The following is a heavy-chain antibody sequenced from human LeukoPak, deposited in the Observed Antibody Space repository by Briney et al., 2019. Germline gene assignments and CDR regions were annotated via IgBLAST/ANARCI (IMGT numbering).Heavy chain of an antibody. V-gene: IGHV4-59*01. CDR1: GGSIISYY. J-gene: IGHJ4*02. D-gene: IGHD6-19*01. CDR2: VYYSGST. CDR3: ARGVAGFDY. Sequence: SETLSLTCAVSGGSIISYYWSWIRQPPGKGLEWIGYVYYSGSTNYNPSLKSRLNISVDTSKNQFSLKLSSVTAADTAVYYCARGVAGFDYWGQGTLVTVSS.